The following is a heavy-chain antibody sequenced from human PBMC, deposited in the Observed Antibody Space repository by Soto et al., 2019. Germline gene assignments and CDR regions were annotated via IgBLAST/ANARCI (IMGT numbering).Heavy chain of an antibody. CDR3: AREPRKSTHAAFDI. D-gene: IGHD4-4*01. Sequence: SETLSLTCTGSGGSISSGDYYWSWNRQPPGKGLEWIGYIYYSGSTYYNPSLKSRVTISVDTSKNQFSLKLSPVTAADTAVYYWAREPRKSTHAAFDIWGQGTMVTVSS. J-gene: IGHJ3*02. CDR1: GGSISSGDYY. CDR2: IYYSGST. V-gene: IGHV4-30-4*01.